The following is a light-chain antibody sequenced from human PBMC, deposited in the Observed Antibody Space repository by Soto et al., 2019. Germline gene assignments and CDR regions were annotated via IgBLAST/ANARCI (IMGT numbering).Light chain of an antibody. CDR1: QNINRW. CDR2: RAS. Sequence: DIPMTQSPSTLSASVGDRVTITCRASQNINRWLAWYQQRPGKAPNLLIHRASTLEAGVPSRFSGSASGTEFTHTISSLQPDDFAAYFCLQYNFYPLTFGGGTKVEIK. J-gene: IGKJ4*01. V-gene: IGKV1-5*03. CDR3: LQYNFYPLT.